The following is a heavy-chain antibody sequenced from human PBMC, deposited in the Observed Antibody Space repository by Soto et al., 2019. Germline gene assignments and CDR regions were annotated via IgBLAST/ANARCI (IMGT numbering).Heavy chain of an antibody. CDR3: ASSVAVPGAHPDY. V-gene: IGHV4-59*01. Sequence: KPSETLSLTCSVSGGSISGSDWSWIRQSLGKGLEWLGYVYYTGSTNYSPSLRSRVSISVDTSRNEFSLRLSSMTAADTAVYFCASSVAVPGAHPDYSAQGTQLPVSS. D-gene: IGHD6-19*01. J-gene: IGHJ4*02. CDR1: GGSISGSD. CDR2: VYYTGST.